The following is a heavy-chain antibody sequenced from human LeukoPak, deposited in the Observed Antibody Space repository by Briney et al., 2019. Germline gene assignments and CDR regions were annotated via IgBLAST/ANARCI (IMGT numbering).Heavy chain of an antibody. D-gene: IGHD2-2*02. J-gene: IGHJ5*02. CDR1: GGSFSGYY. V-gene: IGHV4-34*01. CDR3: AGGRRGYCSSTSCYNGGWFDP. CDR2: IDHSGST. Sequence: SQTLSLTCAVYGGSFSGYYWSWIRQPPGKGLEWIGEIDHSGSTNYNPSLKSRVTISVDTSKNQFSLKLSSVSAADTAVYYCAGGRRGYCSSTSCYNGGWFDPWGQGTLVTVSS.